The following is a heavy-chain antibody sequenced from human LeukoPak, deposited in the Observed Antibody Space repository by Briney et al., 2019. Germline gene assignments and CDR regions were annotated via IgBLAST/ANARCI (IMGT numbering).Heavy chain of an antibody. CDR1: GYTFTNYA. CDR2: ISPYNGDR. J-gene: IGHJ5*02. CDR3: ARLRLGELSLGFDP. D-gene: IGHD3-16*02. Sequence: ASVKVSCKASGYTFTNYAITWVRQAPGQGPEWMGWISPYNGDRRDALKFQDRVTMPTDTSTATAYMELRSLRSDDTAVYYCARLRLGELSLGFDPWGQGTLVTVSS. V-gene: IGHV1-18*01.